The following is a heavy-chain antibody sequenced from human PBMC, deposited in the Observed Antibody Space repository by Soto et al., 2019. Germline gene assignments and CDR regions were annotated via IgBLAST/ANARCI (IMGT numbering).Heavy chain of an antibody. CDR1: GFTFSTYA. Sequence: PGGSLRLSCAASGFTFSTYAMNWVRQAPGKGLEWVSSISSTSSFGYYADSVKGRFTISRDNAKNSLYLQMNSLRAQDTAVYYCARGAPGRDGYNLDFQHWGQGTLVTVSS. CDR2: ISSTSSFG. V-gene: IGHV3-21*01. J-gene: IGHJ1*01. D-gene: IGHD5-12*01. CDR3: ARGAPGRDGYNLDFQH.